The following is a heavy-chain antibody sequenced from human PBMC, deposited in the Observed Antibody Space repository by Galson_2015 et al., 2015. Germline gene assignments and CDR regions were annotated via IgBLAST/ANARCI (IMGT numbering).Heavy chain of an antibody. V-gene: IGHV4-59*01. CDR3: AREAPNNYYDSSGYYSLAFDI. J-gene: IGHJ3*02. CDR1: GGSISSYY. Sequence: ETLSLTCTVSGGSISSYYWSWIRQPPGKGLEWIGYIYYSGSTNYNPSLKSRVTISVDTSKNQFSLKLSSVTAADMAVYYCAREAPNNYYDSSGYYSLAFDIWGQGTMVTVSS. CDR2: IYYSGST. D-gene: IGHD3-22*01.